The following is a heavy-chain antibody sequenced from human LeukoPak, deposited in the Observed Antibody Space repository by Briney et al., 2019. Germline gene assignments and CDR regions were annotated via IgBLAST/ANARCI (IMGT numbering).Heavy chain of an antibody. CDR2: ISSSGSTI. Sequence: GGSLRLSCAASGFRFNTFWMSWVRQAPGKGLEWVSYISSSGSTIYYADSVKGRFTISRDNAKNSLYLQMNSLRAEDTAVYYCAELGITMIGGVWGKGTTVTISS. CDR3: AELGITMIGGV. V-gene: IGHV3-48*04. CDR1: GFRFNTFW. J-gene: IGHJ6*04. D-gene: IGHD3-10*02.